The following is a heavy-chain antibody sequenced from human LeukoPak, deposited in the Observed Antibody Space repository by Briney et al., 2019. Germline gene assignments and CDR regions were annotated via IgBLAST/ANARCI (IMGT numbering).Heavy chain of an antibody. V-gene: IGHV4-34*01. CDR2: GNHSGGT. CDR1: GGSFNGYY. J-gene: IGHJ4*02. Sequence: SETLSLTCAVYGGSFNGYYWSWIRQAPGKGLEWIGEGNHSGGTKYNPSLKSRVTISADSSKNQFSLKLSSVTAADTAVYYCARTGEETPYFDYWGQGTLVTVSS. D-gene: IGHD7-27*01. CDR3: ARTGEETPYFDY.